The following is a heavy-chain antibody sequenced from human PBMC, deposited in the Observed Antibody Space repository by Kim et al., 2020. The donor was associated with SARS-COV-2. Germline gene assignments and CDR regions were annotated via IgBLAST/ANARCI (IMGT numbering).Heavy chain of an antibody. D-gene: IGHD6-19*01. V-gene: IGHV3-33*06. Sequence: GGSLRLSCAASGFTVSSYGMNWVRQAPGKGLEWVAVISYDGSNKYYADSVNRRFTISRDTYKNTLHLLMNRLGAEDTVVYYSAKGAVAGGRALYYWGQGT. CDR1: GFTVSSYG. CDR2: ISYDGSNK. CDR3: AKGAVAGGRALYY. J-gene: IGHJ4*02.